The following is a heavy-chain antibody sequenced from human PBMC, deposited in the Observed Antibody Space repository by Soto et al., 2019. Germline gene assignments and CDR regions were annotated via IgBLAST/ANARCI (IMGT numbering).Heavy chain of an antibody. Sequence: VSVKVSCKASGYTFMRYGISLVRQAPGQGLEWMGWISGYNGNTHYSQKFQGKVTMTTDTSTSTAYMELRNLRSDDTAVYYCAKADSNYAGRFSYYYMDVWGTGTMVTVSS. J-gene: IGHJ6*03. CDR3: AKADSNYAGRFSYYYMDV. CDR1: GYTFMRYG. V-gene: IGHV1-18*01. D-gene: IGHD4-4*01. CDR2: ISGYNGNT.